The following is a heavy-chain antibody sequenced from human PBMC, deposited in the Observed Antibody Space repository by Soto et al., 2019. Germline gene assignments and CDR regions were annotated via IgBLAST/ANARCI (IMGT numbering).Heavy chain of an antibody. J-gene: IGHJ5*02. D-gene: IGHD3-22*01. CDR3: ARSLEVLVLIRAFWFDP. CDR1: GFTFSDYY. V-gene: IGHV3-11*06. CDR2: ISSSSGST. Sequence: GSLRLSCAASGFTFSDYYMSWIRQAPGKGLEYISYISSSSGSTNYTDSVKGRFSISRDNSKNTLYLQMNSLRVEDTAVYYCARSLEVLVLIRAFWFDPWGQGTLVTVSS.